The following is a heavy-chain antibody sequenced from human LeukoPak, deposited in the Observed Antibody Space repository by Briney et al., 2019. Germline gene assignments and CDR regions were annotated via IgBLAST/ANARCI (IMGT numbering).Heavy chain of an antibody. CDR1: GYSISSGYY. V-gene: IGHV4-38-2*02. Sequence: SETLSLACTVSGYSISSGYYWGWIRQPPDKGLEWIGNFYQSGIFNYNPSLKSRVTISVDTSKNQYSLKLYSVTAADTAVYYCARVNQAVADHFDYWGQGTLVTVSS. CDR3: ARVNQAVADHFDY. J-gene: IGHJ4*02. D-gene: IGHD6-19*01. CDR2: FYQSGIF.